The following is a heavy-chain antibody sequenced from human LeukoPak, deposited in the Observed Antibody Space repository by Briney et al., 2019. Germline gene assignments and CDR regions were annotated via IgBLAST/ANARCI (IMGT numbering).Heavy chain of an antibody. CDR3: ARDQPPAATRTPMDV. CDR2: IYTSGST. J-gene: IGHJ6*04. V-gene: IGHV4-4*09. CDR1: GGSISSYY. Sequence: SETLSLTCTVSGGSISSYYRSWIRQPPGRGLEWIGYIYTSGSTNYNPSLKSRVTMSVDTSKNQFSLKLSSVTAADTAVYYCARDQPPAATRTPMDVWGKGTTVTVSS. D-gene: IGHD2-2*01.